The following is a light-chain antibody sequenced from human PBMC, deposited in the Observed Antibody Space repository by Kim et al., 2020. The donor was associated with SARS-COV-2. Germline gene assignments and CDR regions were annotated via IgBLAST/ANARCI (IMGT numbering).Light chain of an antibody. Sequence: HNYGPRTGPVSCGQYRCRVQQKPGRAPRTLNYVTTNKLSWNPARVSGCLLGGKVALTLSGAQPGDEADYYCLLCESGARVFGGGTKLTVL. CDR3: LLCESGARV. J-gene: IGLJ3*02. CDR2: VTT. CDR1: TGPVSCGQY. V-gene: IGLV7-46*01.